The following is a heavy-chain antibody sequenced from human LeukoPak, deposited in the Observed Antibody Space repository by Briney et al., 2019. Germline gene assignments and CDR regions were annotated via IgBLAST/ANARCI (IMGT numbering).Heavy chain of an antibody. Sequence: GGSLRLSCAGSGDGFTRHTMNWVRRAPGKGLEWISYIWSTGEYIYYADSVKGRFTISRDNARTSVHLQMNSLRVEDTAIYYCAREYDSRARFDSWGQGTLVTVSS. CDR3: AREYDSRARFDS. CDR1: GDGFTRHT. J-gene: IGHJ4*02. CDR2: IWSTGEYI. D-gene: IGHD6-13*01. V-gene: IGHV3-21*05.